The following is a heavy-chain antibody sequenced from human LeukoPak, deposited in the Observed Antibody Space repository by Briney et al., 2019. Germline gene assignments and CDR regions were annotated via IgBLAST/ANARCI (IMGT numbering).Heavy chain of an antibody. D-gene: IGHD5-18*01. V-gene: IGHV3-7*01. Sequence: PGGSLRLSCAASGFTFSSYWMSWVRQAPGKGLEWVANIKQDGSEKYYVDSVKGRFTISRDNAKNSLYLQMNSLRAEDTAVYYCARDLTRGYSYGLFDYWGQGTLVTVSS. CDR1: GFTFSSYW. CDR2: IKQDGSEK. CDR3: ARDLTRGYSYGLFDY. J-gene: IGHJ4*02.